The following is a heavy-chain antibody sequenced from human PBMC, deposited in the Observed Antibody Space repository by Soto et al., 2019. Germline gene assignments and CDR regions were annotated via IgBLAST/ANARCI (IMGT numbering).Heavy chain of an antibody. CDR3: ARGLRLRTVNWFDP. D-gene: IGHD4-17*01. Sequence: NPSETLSLTCTVSGGSISSSSYYWGWIRQPPGKGLEWIGSIYYSGSTNYNPSLKSRVTISVDTSKNQFSLKLSSVTAADTAVYYCARGLRLRTVNWFDPWGQGTLVTVSS. CDR1: GGSISSSSYY. CDR2: IYYSGST. V-gene: IGHV4-39*07. J-gene: IGHJ5*02.